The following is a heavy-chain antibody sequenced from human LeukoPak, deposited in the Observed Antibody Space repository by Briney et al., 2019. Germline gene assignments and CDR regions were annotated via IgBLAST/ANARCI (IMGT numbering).Heavy chain of an antibody. CDR1: GGTFSSYA. Sequence: ASVKVSCKASGGTFSSYAISWVRQAPGQGLEWMGWINPSSGGTNYAQTFQGRVTMTRDTSISTAYMELSSLRSDDTAVYYCARGRSSWYGTNNWFDPWGQGTLVTVSS. CDR3: ARGRSSWYGTNNWFDP. D-gene: IGHD6-13*01. V-gene: IGHV1-2*02. J-gene: IGHJ5*02. CDR2: INPSSGGT.